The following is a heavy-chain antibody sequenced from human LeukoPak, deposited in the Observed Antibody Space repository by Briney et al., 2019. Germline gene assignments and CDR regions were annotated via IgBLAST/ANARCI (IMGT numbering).Heavy chain of an antibody. D-gene: IGHD5-12*01. V-gene: IGHV3-30*02. CDR3: AKDATPYGYNEYESDY. J-gene: IGHJ4*02. CDR2: IRYDGSNK. CDR1: AFTFSSYG. Sequence: GGSLRLSCAASAFTFSSYGMHWVRQAPGKGLEWVAFIRYDGSNKYYADSVKGRFTVSRDNSKNTLFLQMNSLRTEDTAVYYCAKDATPYGYNEYESDYWGQGTLVTVSS.